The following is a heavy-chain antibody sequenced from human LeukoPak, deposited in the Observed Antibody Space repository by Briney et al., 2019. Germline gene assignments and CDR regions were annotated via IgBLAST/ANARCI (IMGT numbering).Heavy chain of an antibody. D-gene: IGHD2/OR15-2a*01. CDR3: ARGTALQDY. J-gene: IGHJ4*02. V-gene: IGHV3-74*01. Sequence: GASLRLSCEASGFTFSPYWMHWVRQAPGKGLVWVSDINSDGSATNYADSVKGRSTISRDNAQNTLYLQMNSLRAEDTVVYYCARGTALQDYWGKGTLVTVSS. CDR2: INSDGSAT. CDR1: GFTFSPYW.